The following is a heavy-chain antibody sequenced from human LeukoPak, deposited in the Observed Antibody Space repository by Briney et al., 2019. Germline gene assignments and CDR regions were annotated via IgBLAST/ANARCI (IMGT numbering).Heavy chain of an antibody. CDR3: ARDRGIVVVPAAPLGFDY. CDR2: INPNSGDT. CDR1: AYSFTGFY. V-gene: IGHV1-2*02. D-gene: IGHD2-2*01. J-gene: IGHJ4*02. Sequence: ASVKVSCKSSAYSFTGFYMHWVRQAPGQGLEWMGWINPNSGDTKYAQKFQGRVTMTRDTSINTAYMELSRLTSDDTAVYYCARDRGIVVVPAAPLGFDYWGQGTLVTVSS.